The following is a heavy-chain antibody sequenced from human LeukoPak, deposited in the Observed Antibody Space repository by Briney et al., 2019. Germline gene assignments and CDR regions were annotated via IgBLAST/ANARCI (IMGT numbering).Heavy chain of an antibody. J-gene: IGHJ6*02. CDR3: ARALAGAGRYYYGMDV. Sequence: TGGSLRLSCAASGFTFSSYAMHWVRQAPGKGLEWVAVISCDGSNKYYADSVKGRFTISRDNSKNTLYLQMNSLRAEDTAVYYCARALAGAGRYYYGMDVWGQGTTVTVSS. CDR2: ISCDGSNK. V-gene: IGHV3-30-3*01. D-gene: IGHD1-26*01. CDR1: GFTFSSYA.